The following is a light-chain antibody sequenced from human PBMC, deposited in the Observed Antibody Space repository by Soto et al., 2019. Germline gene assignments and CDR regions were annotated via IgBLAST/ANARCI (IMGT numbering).Light chain of an antibody. CDR1: QSGSSY. CDR2: GAS. Sequence: EIVMTQSPANLSVCPGEGGSLXCRASQSGSSYFGWYQHKPGQARRPLIYGASTRAHGSPPRFSGRGSGTEFTPTISSLQSVDFAVYYGQQYDNWPQTFGQGTKVDIK. CDR3: QQYDNWPQT. V-gene: IGKV3-15*01. J-gene: IGKJ1*01.